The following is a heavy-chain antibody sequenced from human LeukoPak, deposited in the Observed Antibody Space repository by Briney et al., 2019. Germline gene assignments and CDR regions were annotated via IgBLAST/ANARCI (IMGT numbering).Heavy chain of an antibody. Sequence: GGSLRLSCAVSGFTFSSYSMSWVRQSPGKGLEWVSSISSSGTYKYYADSVKGRFTISRDNAKNSLYLQMNSLRAEDTAVYYCAKGKDSVAGATNDYWGQGTLVTVSS. D-gene: IGHD6-19*01. V-gene: IGHV3-21*01. CDR3: AKGKDSVAGATNDY. CDR2: ISSSGTYK. J-gene: IGHJ4*02. CDR1: GFTFSSYS.